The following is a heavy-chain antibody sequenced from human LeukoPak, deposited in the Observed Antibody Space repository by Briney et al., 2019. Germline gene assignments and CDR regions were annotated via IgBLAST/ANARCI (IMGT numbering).Heavy chain of an antibody. J-gene: IGHJ3*02. Sequence: GGSLRLSCAASGFTFSSYWMSWVRQAPGKGLEWVANIKQDGSEKYYVDSVKGRFTISRDNAKNSLYLQMNSLRAEDTAVYHCARDPPPPYYYGSGSNAFDIWGQGTMVTVSS. CDR3: ARDPPPPYYYGSGSNAFDI. CDR1: GFTFSSYW. V-gene: IGHV3-7*01. D-gene: IGHD3-10*01. CDR2: IKQDGSEK.